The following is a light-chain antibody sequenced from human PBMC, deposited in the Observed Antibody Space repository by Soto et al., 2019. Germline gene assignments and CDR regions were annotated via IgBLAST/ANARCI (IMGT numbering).Light chain of an antibody. CDR3: TSYTSGSTLYV. V-gene: IGLV2-14*01. Sequence: SALTQPASVSGSPGQTITISCTGNSSDVGGYIYVSWYQQHAGKAPKLIIYEVNNRPSGVSNRFSGSKSGNTASLTISGLQAEDEADYYCTSYTSGSTLYVFGTGTKVTVL. CDR1: SSDVGGYIY. CDR2: EVN. J-gene: IGLJ1*01.